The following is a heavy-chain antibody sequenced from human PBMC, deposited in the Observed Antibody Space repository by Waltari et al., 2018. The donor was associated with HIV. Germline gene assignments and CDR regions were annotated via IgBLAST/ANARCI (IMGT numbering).Heavy chain of an antibody. J-gene: IGHJ4*01. CDR3: ARGLTIFGDVIPYYFDH. CDR2: ISSTSVYI. D-gene: IGHD3-3*01. Sequence: VQLVDSGGGLVKPGESLRLSCAGSGFAFANYPFSWVRQAPGKGLEWISTISSTSVYIEYADSVKGRFIVSRDNAKKSLSLQMNSLRAEDAAVYYCARGLTIFGDVIPYYFDHWGQGSLVTVSS. V-gene: IGHV3-21*01. CDR1: GFAFANYP.